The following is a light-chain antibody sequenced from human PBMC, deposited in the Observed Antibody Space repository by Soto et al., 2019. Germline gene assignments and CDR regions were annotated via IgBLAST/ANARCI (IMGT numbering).Light chain of an antibody. CDR3: QQYNNWPPWT. V-gene: IGKV3-15*01. J-gene: IGKJ1*01. Sequence: EIVLTQSPATLSVSPGERATLSCRASQSVSSNLAWYPQKPGQAPRLLIYGAFTRATGIPARFSGSGSGTEFTLTISSLQSEDFAVYYCQQYNNWPPWTFGQGTKVEIK. CDR1: QSVSSN. CDR2: GAF.